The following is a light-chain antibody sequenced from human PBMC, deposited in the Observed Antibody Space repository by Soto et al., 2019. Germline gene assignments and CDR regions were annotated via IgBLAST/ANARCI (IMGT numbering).Light chain of an antibody. CDR3: QQYSSTFWT. V-gene: IGKV3-20*01. J-gene: IGKJ1*01. CDR2: GAS. CDR1: QSISNTY. Sequence: EIVLTKSPGTMSLSPGERTTLSCRASQSISNTYLAWYQQKPGQAPRLLVYGASSRATGIPDRFSGSGSGTDFTLTISRLEPEDFALYYCQQYSSTFWTLGQGTKVEIK.